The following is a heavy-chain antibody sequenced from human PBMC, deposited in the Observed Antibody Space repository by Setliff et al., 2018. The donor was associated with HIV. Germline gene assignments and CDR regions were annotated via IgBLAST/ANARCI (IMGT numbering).Heavy chain of an antibody. D-gene: IGHD6-19*01. CDR1: GDSISSSSYY. CDR2: MCYTGSA. J-gene: IGHJ4*02. Sequence: SETLSLTCTVSGDSISSSSYYWGWVRQPPGKGLEWIGTMCYTGSAYYTPSLKSRVAISVDTSKNQFSLRLSSVTAADTAIYYCARQLRYPGIAVAGSDYWGQGTLVTVSS. CDR3: ARQLRYPGIAVAGSDY. V-gene: IGHV4-39*01.